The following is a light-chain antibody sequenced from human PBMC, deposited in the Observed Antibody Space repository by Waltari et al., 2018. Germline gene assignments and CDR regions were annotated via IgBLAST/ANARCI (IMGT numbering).Light chain of an antibody. J-gene: IGLJ2*01. CDR2: EDN. CDR1: SDSIASNS. Sequence: NSLLTQPHSVSESPGKTVTISCTRTSDSIASNSVQWHQQRPGSAPTTVIFEDNQRPSGVPDRFSASIDTSSNSASLTISGLKTEDEALYYCQSYDSDEGVVFGGGTKLTVL. CDR3: QSYDSDEGVV. V-gene: IGLV6-57*03.